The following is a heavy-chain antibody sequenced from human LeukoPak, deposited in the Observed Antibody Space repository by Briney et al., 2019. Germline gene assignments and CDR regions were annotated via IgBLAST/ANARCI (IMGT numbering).Heavy chain of an antibody. J-gene: IGHJ4*02. V-gene: IGHV4-31*03. D-gene: IGHD6-6*01. CDR3: ARGPITEYSILHGDY. CDR1: GGSISSGGYY. CDR2: IYYSGST. Sequence: SQTLSLTCTVSGGSISSGGYYWSWIRQHPGKGLGWIGYIYYSGSTYYSPSLKSRVTISVDTSKNQFSLKLSSVTAADTAVYYCARGPITEYSILHGDYWGQGTLVTVSS.